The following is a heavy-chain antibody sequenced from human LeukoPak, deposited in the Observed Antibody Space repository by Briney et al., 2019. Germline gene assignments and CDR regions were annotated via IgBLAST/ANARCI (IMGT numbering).Heavy chain of an antibody. V-gene: IGHV3-74*01. Sequence: GGSLRLSCEASGFTFSSYWMHWVRQAPGMGLVWVSRMNTDGSTTNYADSVKGRFTISRDNAKNTLFLQMSSLRAEDTAVYYCARDLYWGQPDYWGRGTLVTVSS. CDR1: GFTFSSYW. CDR2: MNTDGSTT. CDR3: ARDLYWGQPDY. J-gene: IGHJ4*02. D-gene: IGHD7-27*01.